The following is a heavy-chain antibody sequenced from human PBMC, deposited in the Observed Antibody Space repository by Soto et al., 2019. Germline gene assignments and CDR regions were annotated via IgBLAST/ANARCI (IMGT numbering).Heavy chain of an antibody. Sequence: QVQLVQSGAEVKKPGASVKVSCKASGYTFSSHDINWVRQATRQGLEWMGWMNPNSGNTGYAQKFQGRVTMTRNTSISTAYMELSSLRSEDMAGYYCASYVRSYYNGMDVWGQGTTVTVSS. D-gene: IGHD3-16*01. CDR3: ASYVRSYYNGMDV. J-gene: IGHJ6*02. CDR2: MNPNSGNT. CDR1: GYTFSSHD. V-gene: IGHV1-8*01.